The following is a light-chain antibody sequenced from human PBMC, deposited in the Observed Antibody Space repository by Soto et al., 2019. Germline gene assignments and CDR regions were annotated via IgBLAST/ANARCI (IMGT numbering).Light chain of an antibody. V-gene: IGLV1-44*01. Sequence: QSVLTQPPSASGTPGQRVTISCSGSSSNIGSNTVNWYQQLPGTAPKLLIYSNNQRPSGVPDRFSVSKSGTSASLAISGLQSEDEADYYCAAWDDSLNGVVFGAGTKRAVL. J-gene: IGLJ2*01. CDR1: SSNIGSNT. CDR2: SNN. CDR3: AAWDDSLNGVV.